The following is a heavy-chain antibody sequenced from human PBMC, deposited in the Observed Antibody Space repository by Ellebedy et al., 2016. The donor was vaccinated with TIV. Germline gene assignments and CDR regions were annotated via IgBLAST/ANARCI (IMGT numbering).Heavy chain of an antibody. Sequence: AASVKVSCKASGYTFTSHYIHWMRQAPGQGLEWMGVINPSGGSTSYRQEFQGRITMARDTSTTTVYMELSSLRSEDTAVYYCARDSRHWLEEYSFDYWGQGTLATVSS. V-gene: IGHV1-46*01. CDR3: ARDSRHWLEEYSFDY. J-gene: IGHJ4*02. D-gene: IGHD6-19*01. CDR2: INPSGGST. CDR1: GYTFTSHY.